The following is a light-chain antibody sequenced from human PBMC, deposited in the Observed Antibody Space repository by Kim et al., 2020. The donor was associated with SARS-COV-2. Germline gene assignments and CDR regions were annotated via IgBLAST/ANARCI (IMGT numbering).Light chain of an antibody. J-gene: IGKJ4*01. V-gene: IGKV3-15*01. CDR1: QSVGTN. CDR2: RAS. CDR3: QQYNSWPLT. Sequence: VTPRERATLSCRDSQSVGTNLAWFQQKPGQAPRLLISRASTRATGIPATFSGSGSGTEFTLTISSLQSEDFAVYYCQQYNSWPLTFGGGTKVDIK.